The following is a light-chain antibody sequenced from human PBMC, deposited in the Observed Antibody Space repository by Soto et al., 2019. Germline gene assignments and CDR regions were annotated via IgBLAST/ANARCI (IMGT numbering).Light chain of an antibody. CDR2: RNN. CDR3: QSYDSSLSGYV. Sequence: QSGLTQPPSTSGTPGQVVTISCSGSTSNIGSNYVYWYQQLPGTAPNLLIYRNNQRPSGVPDRFSGSKSGTSASLAIAGLQAEDEGDYYCQSYDSSLSGYVFGTGTKVTVL. CDR1: TSNIGSNY. V-gene: IGLV1-47*01. J-gene: IGLJ1*01.